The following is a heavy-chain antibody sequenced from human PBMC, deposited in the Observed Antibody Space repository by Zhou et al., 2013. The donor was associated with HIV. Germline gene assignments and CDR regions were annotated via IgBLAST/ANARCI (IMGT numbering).Heavy chain of an antibody. V-gene: IGHV1-18*01. CDR1: GGTFSSYG. Sequence: QVQLVQSGAEVKKPGSSVKVSCKASGGTFSSYGISWVRQAPGQGLEWMGWISAYNGNTNYAQKLQGRVTMTTDTSTSTAYMELRSLRSDDTAVYYCARAPSIIVVATISRGGYYYYGMDVWGQGP. J-gene: IGHJ6*02. D-gene: IGHD5-12*01. CDR3: ARAPSIIVVATISRGGYYYYGMDV. CDR2: ISAYNGNT.